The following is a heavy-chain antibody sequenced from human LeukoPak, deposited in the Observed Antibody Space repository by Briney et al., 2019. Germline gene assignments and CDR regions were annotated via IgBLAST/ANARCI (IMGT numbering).Heavy chain of an antibody. V-gene: IGHV3-7*05. CDR1: GFTFSTYW. CDR3: ARYEGGGLDY. Sequence: GGSLRLSCAASGFTFSTYWMTWVRQAPGKGLEWVANIKEDESEKYHVDSVKGRFTISRDNVKNSLFLQMNSLRADDTAVYYCARYEGGGLDYWGHGTLVTVSS. D-gene: IGHD4-23*01. CDR2: IKEDESEK. J-gene: IGHJ4*01.